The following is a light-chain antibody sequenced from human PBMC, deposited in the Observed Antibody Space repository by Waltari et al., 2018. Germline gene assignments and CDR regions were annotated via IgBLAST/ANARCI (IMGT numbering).Light chain of an antibody. J-gene: IGLJ3*02. CDR3: CSYAGRNIWV. Sequence: QSALTQPASVSGSPGQSITIPCTGTSRDVGFYNLFSWYQQHPDKALQLLVYEVIERPSGVSTRFSGSKSGNTASLTISGLQAEDEADYYCCSYAGRNIWVFGGGTKVTVL. V-gene: IGLV2-23*02. CDR1: SRDVGFYNL. CDR2: EVI.